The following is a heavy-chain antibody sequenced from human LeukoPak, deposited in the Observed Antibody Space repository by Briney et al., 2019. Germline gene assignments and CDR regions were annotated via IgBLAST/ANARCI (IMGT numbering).Heavy chain of an antibody. J-gene: IGHJ4*02. CDR1: GFTFSGYW. Sequence: GGSLRLSCAASGFTFSGYWMSWVRQAPGKGLEWVANINLDGSVKHYVDSAKGRFTISRDSAKNSLYLQMNSLRAEDTALYYCATLDDSSGSDWGQGTLVTVTS. CDR2: INLDGSVK. D-gene: IGHD3-22*01. V-gene: IGHV3-7*01. CDR3: ATLDDSSGSD.